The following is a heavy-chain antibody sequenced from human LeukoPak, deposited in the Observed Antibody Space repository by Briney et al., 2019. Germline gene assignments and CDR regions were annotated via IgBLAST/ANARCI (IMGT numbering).Heavy chain of an antibody. CDR1: GGSFSGYY. D-gene: IGHD5-24*01. V-gene: IGHV4-34*01. J-gene: IGHJ6*03. CDR2: INHSGST. Sequence: NASETLSLTCAVYGGSFSGYYWSWIRQPPGEGLEWIGEINHSGSTNYNPSLKSRVTISVDTSKNQFSLKLSSVTAADTAVYYCARDGRDGYNRNYYYYMDVWGKGTTVTVSS. CDR3: ARDGRDGYNRNYYYYMDV.